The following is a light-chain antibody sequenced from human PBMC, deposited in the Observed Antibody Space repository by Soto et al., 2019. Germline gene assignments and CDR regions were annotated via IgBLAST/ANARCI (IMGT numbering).Light chain of an antibody. V-gene: IGKV1-39*01. CDR3: QQSYITPPDT. Sequence: DIQMNHSPSSLSASVGDRVNITCRTSQSISTYLNWYQQKPGKAPKLLIYGASNLQSGIPSRFSGSGSVTDVTLTLSTLQRDDVATYYCQQSYITPPDTFGQGKRVE. CDR1: QSISTY. J-gene: IGKJ2*01. CDR2: GAS.